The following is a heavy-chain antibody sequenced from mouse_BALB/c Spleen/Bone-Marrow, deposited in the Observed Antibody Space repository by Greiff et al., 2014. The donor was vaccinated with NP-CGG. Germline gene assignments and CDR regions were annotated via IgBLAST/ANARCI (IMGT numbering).Heavy chain of an antibody. CDR2: IDPANGNT. CDR3: ALYYDYDVGY. CDR1: GFNIRDTY. Sequence: VQLQQSGAELAKPGASVKLSCTASGFNIRDTYMHWVKQRPEQGLEWIGRIDPANGNTKYDPKFQGKATITADTSSNTAYLQLSSLTSEDTAVYYCALYYDYDVGYWGQGTTLTVSS. V-gene: IGHV14-3*02. J-gene: IGHJ2*01. D-gene: IGHD2-4*01.